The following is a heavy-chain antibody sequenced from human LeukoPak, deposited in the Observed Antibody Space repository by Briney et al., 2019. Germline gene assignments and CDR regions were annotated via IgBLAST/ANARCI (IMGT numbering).Heavy chain of an antibody. J-gene: IGHJ5*01. D-gene: IGHD3-22*01. CDR3: ARDRYSSGWYDS. CDR1: GFYFSNYG. CDR2: ITGSGDTT. Sequence: PGGSLRLSCVASGFYFSNYGMNWVRQAPGKGLEWVSGITGSGDTTYYADSVKGRFTISRDSSKNTVDLQMNSLRVEDTAVYYCARDRYSSGWYDSWGQGTRVTVSS. V-gene: IGHV3-23*01.